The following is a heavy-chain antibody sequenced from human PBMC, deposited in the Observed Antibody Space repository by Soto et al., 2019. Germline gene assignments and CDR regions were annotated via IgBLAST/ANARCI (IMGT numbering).Heavy chain of an antibody. J-gene: IGHJ6*02. CDR2: IKQDGSEK. CDR1: GFTFSSYW. Sequence: EVQLVESGGGLVQPGGSLRLSCAASGFTFSSYWMSWVRQAPGKGLEWVANIKQDGSEKYYVDSVKGRFTISRDNAKNSLYLQMNSLRSEDTALYYCARDSTSGTTELGLYYYYDMHVWGQGTTVTVSS. V-gene: IGHV3-7*03. D-gene: IGHD1-1*01. CDR3: ARDSTSGTTELGLYYYYDMHV.